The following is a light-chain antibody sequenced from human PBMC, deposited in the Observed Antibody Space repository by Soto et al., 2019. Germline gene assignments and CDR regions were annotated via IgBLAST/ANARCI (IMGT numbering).Light chain of an antibody. J-gene: IGLJ2*01. CDR1: GSNIGSNS. CDR3: GTWESYLSVGV. Sequence: QSVLTQPPSVSAAPGLTVTISCSGSGSNIGSNSVSWYQQVPGTAPKLLLYDNNKRPSGIPDRFSGSKSGTSATLGITGLQTADEADYYCGTWESYLSVGVFGGGTNLTVL. V-gene: IGLV1-51*01. CDR2: DNN.